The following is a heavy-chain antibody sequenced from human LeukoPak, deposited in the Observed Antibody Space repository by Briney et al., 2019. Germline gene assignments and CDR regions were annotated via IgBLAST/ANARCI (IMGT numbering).Heavy chain of an antibody. CDR1: GDSISSGNW. J-gene: IGHJ4*02. CDR2: IHHSGST. V-gene: IGHV4-4*02. CDR3: ARGLVDTGRSRFDY. D-gene: IGHD5-12*01. Sequence: SGTLSLTCAVSGDSISSGNWWSWVRQPPGKGLEWIGEIHHSGSTNYNPPLKSRVTISVDKPNNQLSLKMTSVTAADTAVYYCARGLVDTGRSRFDYWGQGTLVTVSS.